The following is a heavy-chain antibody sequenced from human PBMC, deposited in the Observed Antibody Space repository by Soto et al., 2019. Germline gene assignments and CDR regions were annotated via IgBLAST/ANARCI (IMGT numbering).Heavy chain of an antibody. Sequence: EVQLVESGGGLVQPGGSLRLSCTASGFTFSSYGMNWVRQAPGKGLEWVSPISSSSSTIYYADSVRGRFTISRDNAKNSLYLQMNSLRDEDTAVYYCVREISVAGGHFDYWGQGTLVTVSS. J-gene: IGHJ4*02. V-gene: IGHV3-48*02. CDR2: ISSSSSTI. D-gene: IGHD6-19*01. CDR1: GFTFSSYG. CDR3: VREISVAGGHFDY.